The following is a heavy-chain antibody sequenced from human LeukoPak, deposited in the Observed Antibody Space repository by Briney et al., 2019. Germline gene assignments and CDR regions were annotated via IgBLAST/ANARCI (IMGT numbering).Heavy chain of an antibody. CDR2: ISYDGSNK. V-gene: IGHV3-30*18. J-gene: IGHJ4*02. CDR1: GLTFSSYG. Sequence: PGGSLRLSCAASGLTFSSYGMHWVRQAPGKGLEWVAVISYDGSNKYYADSVKGRFTISRDNSKNTLYLQMNSLRAEDTAVYYCAKDGDSSGYYPSGIDYWGQGTLVTVSS. CDR3: AKDGDSSGYYPSGIDY. D-gene: IGHD3-22*01.